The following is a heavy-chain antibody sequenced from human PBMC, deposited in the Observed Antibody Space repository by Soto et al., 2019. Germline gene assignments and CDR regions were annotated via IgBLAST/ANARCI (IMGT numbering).Heavy chain of an antibody. CDR2: ISSSSSYI. V-gene: IGHV3-21*01. CDR1: GFTFSSYS. J-gene: IGHJ5*02. D-gene: IGHD1-7*01. Sequence: PGGSLRLSCAASGFTFSSYSMNWVRQAPGKGLEWVSSISSSSSYIYYADSVKGRFTISRDNAKNSLYLQMNSLRAEDTAVYYCAGRTKNWFDPWGQGTLGTVSS. CDR3: AGRTKNWFDP.